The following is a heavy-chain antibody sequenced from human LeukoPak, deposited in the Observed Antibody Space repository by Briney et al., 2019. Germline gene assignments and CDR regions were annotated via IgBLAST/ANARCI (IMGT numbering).Heavy chain of an antibody. Sequence: GGSLRLSCAASGFTFSSYWMSWVRQAPGKGLEWVSYISSSGRTMYYADSVKGRFTISRDNSKNTLYLQMNSLRAEDTAVYYCAKNRWNDGGGNDYWGQGTLVTVSS. CDR3: AKNRWNDGGGNDY. CDR2: ISSSGRTM. V-gene: IGHV3-23*01. CDR1: GFTFSSYW. J-gene: IGHJ4*02. D-gene: IGHD1-1*01.